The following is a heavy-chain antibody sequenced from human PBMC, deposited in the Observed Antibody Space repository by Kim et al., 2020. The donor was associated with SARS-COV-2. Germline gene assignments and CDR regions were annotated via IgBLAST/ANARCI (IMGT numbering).Heavy chain of an antibody. D-gene: IGHD3-10*01. Sequence: DSVKGRFTISRDNSKNTLYLQMNSLRAEDTAVYYCAKCCPSSYGSNAFDIWGQGTMVTVSS. V-gene: IGHV3-23*01. CDR3: AKCCPSSYGSNAFDI. J-gene: IGHJ3*02.